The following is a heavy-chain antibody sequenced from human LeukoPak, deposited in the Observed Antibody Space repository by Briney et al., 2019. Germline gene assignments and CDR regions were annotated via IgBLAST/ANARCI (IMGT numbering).Heavy chain of an antibody. Sequence: GEPLKISCKGSGYSFTNYWIDWVRQVPGKGLEWMGIIYPGDSDTRYSPSFRGQVTISVDKSINTAYLQWNSLQASDTAMYYCARRTSARHWFDPWGQGTLVTVSS. CDR2: IYPGDSDT. J-gene: IGHJ5*02. CDR1: GYSFTNYW. V-gene: IGHV5-51*01. CDR3: ARRTSARHWFDP.